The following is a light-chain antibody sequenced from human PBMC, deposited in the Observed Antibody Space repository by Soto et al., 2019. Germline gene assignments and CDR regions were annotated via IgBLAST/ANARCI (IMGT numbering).Light chain of an antibody. J-gene: IGLJ1*01. V-gene: IGLV2-14*01. CDR2: EVT. CDR3: SSYTTPNTPYV. Sequence: QSVLTQPASVSGSPGQSITISCTGSSSDIGAYYFVSWYQHHPGEAPKLLLYEVTTRPSGVSSRFSGSKSGNTASLTISGLQADDEATYYCSSYTTPNTPYVSGPGPKLPVL. CDR1: SSDIGAYYF.